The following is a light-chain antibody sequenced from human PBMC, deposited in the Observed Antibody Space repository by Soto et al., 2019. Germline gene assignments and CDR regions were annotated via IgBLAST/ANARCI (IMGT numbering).Light chain of an antibody. J-gene: IGKJ1*01. V-gene: IGKV3-20*01. CDR1: QSVSSSY. CDR3: HQYNHWLTWT. Sequence: EIVLTQSPGPLSLSPGERATLSCRSSQSVSSSYLAWYQQQPPQAPRPLIYAASSRATGIPDRFSGSGSGTDFTPTISSLQPEDFAVYYCHQYNHWLTWTLGQGTKVDIK. CDR2: AAS.